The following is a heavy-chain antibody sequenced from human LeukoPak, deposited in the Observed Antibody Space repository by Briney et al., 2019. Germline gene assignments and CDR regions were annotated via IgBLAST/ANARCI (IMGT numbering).Heavy chain of an antibody. CDR1: GFTFSSYE. CDR3: ARELRGYSDQYYYYGLDV. D-gene: IGHD5-18*01. CDR2: ISSSGSTI. V-gene: IGHV3-48*03. Sequence: GGSLRLSCAASGFTFSSYEMNWVRQAPGKGLEWVSYISSSGSTIYYADSVKGRFTISRDNAKNSLYLQMNSLRAEDTAVYYCARELRGYSDQYYYYGLDVWGQGTTVTVSS. J-gene: IGHJ6*02.